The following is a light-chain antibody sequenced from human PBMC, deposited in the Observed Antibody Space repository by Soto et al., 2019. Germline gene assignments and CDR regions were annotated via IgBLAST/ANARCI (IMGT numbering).Light chain of an antibody. V-gene: IGKV3-20*01. J-gene: IGKJ4*01. CDR3: LQYGSSPLT. CDR2: GTS. Sequence: EIVLTQSPGTLSLSPGERATLSCRASQSVSSSYLAWYQQKPGQAPRLLISGTSSRATGIPDRFSGGGSGPDFTLAISRLEPEDFAVYFCLQYGSSPLTFGGGTKVEIK. CDR1: QSVSSSY.